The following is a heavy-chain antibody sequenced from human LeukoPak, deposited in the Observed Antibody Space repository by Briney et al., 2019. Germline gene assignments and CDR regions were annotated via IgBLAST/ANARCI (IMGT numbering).Heavy chain of an antibody. CDR2: INHNGST. D-gene: IGHD6-19*01. J-gene: IGHJ6*03. Sequence: SETLSLTCAVYGGSFSGYYWSWIRQPPGKGLEWIGEINHNGSTNYNPSLKSRVTISVDTSKNQFSLKLSSVTAADTAVYYCAREGYSSGWFSVYYYMDVWGKGTTVTVSS. CDR3: AREGYSSGWFSVYYYMDV. CDR1: GGSFSGYY. V-gene: IGHV4-34*01.